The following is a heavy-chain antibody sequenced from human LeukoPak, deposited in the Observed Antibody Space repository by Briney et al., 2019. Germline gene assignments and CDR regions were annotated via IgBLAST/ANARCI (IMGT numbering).Heavy chain of an antibody. J-gene: IGHJ4*02. CDR1: GGSFSGYY. CDR3: ARGRFGRFLEWLSSFDY. Sequence: SETLSLTCAVYGGSFSGYYWSWIRQPPGKGLEWIGEINHSGSTNYNPSLKSRVTISVDTSKNQFSLKLSSVTAADTAVYYCARGRFGRFLEWLSSFDYWGQGTLVTVSS. CDR2: INHSGST. V-gene: IGHV4-34*01. D-gene: IGHD3-3*01.